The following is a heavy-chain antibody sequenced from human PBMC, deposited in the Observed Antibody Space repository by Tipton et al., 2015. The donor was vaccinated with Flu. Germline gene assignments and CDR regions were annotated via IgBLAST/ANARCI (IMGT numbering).Heavy chain of an antibody. Sequence: TLSLTCIVSGDSISSSSYYWAWIRQPPGKGLEWIGNINYSGSSYNNPSLKSRVAIPVDTSKNQFSLKLSSVTAADTAVYYCARSLEGAYYYYYYMDVWGKGTTVTVSS. CDR2: INYSGSS. CDR3: ARSLEGAYYYYYYMDV. D-gene: IGHD3-3*01. V-gene: IGHV4-39*01. CDR1: GDSISSSSYY. J-gene: IGHJ6*03.